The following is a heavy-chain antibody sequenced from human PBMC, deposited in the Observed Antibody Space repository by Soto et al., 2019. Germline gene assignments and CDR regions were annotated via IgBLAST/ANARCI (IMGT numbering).Heavy chain of an antibody. V-gene: IGHV4-30-2*01. CDR2: IYHSGST. CDR3: ARVSGSYVGEYFQH. CDR1: GGSISSGGYS. D-gene: IGHD1-26*01. J-gene: IGHJ1*01. Sequence: QLQLQESGSGLVKPSQTLSLTCAVSGGSISSGGYSWSWIRQPPGKGLAWIGYIYHSGSTYYNPSLKSRVTISVDRSKNQFSLKLSSVTAADTAVYYCARVSGSYVGEYFQHWGQGTLVTVSS.